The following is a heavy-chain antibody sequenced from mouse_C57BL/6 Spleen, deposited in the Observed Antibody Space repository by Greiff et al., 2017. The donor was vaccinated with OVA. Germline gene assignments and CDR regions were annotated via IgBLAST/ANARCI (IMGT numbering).Heavy chain of an antibody. V-gene: IGHV1-52*01. CDR3: ARDGYYGDYAMDY. CDR2: IDPSDSET. Sequence: VKLQQPGAELVRPGSSVKLSCKASGYTFTSYWMHWVKQRPIQGLEWIGNIDPSDSETHYNQKFKDKATLTVDKSSSTAYMQLSSLTSEDSAVYYCARDGYYGDYAMDYWGQGTSVTVSS. D-gene: IGHD2-3*01. J-gene: IGHJ4*01. CDR1: GYTFTSYW.